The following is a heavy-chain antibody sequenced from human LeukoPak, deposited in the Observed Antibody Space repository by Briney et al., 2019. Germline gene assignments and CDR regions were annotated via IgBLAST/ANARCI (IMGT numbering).Heavy chain of an antibody. CDR2: IYYSGST. CDR1: GGSISSSSYY. D-gene: IGHD2-2*02. J-gene: IGHJ4*02. V-gene: IGHV4-39*01. CDR3: ARQSSTSCYIDY. Sequence: PSETLSLTCTVSGGSISSSSYYWGWIRQPPGKGLEWIGGIYYSGSTFYNPSLKSRVTISVDTSKNQFSLKLSSVTAADTAVYFCARQSSTSCYIDYWGQGTLVAVSS.